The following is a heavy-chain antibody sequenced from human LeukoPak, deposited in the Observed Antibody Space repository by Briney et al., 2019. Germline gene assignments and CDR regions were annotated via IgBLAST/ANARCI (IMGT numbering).Heavy chain of an antibody. J-gene: IGHJ4*02. Sequence: SETLSLTCTVSGYSISSGYYWGWIRQPPGKGLEWIGSIYHSGSTNYNPSLKSRVTISVDTSKTQFSLKLSSVTAADTAVYYCARQRRLFWGGNLDYFDYWGQGTLVTVSS. CDR2: IYHSGST. D-gene: IGHD3-3*01. CDR3: ARQRRLFWGGNLDYFDY. CDR1: GYSISSGYY. V-gene: IGHV4-38-2*02.